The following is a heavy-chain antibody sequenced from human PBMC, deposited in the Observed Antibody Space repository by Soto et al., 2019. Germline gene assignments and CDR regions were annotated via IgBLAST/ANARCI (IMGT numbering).Heavy chain of an antibody. J-gene: IGHJ4*02. V-gene: IGHV4-39*01. Sequence: SETLSLTCTVSSGSISSSSYYWGWIRQPPGKGLEWIGSIYYSGSTYYNPSLKGRVTISVDTSKNQFSLKLSSVTAADTAVYYCARGLETSDYWGQGTLVTVSS. CDR1: SGSISSSSYY. CDR2: IYYSGST. D-gene: IGHD1-1*01. CDR3: ARGLETSDY.